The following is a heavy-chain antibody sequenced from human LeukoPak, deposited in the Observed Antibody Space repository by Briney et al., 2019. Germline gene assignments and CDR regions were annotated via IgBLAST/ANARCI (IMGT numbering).Heavy chain of an antibody. D-gene: IGHD3-10*01. CDR2: ISGSGGST. CDR3: AKEGPYGSGSYYYYYGMDV. Sequence: GGSLRLSCAASGFTFSSYAMSWVRQAPGKGLEWVSAISGSGGSTYYADSVKGRFTISRDNSKNTLYLQMNSLRAEATALYSCAKEGPYGSGSYYYYYGMDVWGQGTTVTVSS. J-gene: IGHJ6*02. CDR1: GFTFSSYA. V-gene: IGHV3-23*01.